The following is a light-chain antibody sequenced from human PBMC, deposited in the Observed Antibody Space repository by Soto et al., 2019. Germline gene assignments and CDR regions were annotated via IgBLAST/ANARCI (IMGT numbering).Light chain of an antibody. V-gene: IGKV3-20*01. CDR2: GAS. CDR3: HHYVGSPWA. J-gene: IGKJ1*01. CDR1: QSVNRF. Sequence: EIVLTQSPGTLSLSPGERATLSCRASQSVNRFLAWFQHKPGQVPRLLIYGASNRATGIPDRFSGSGSETDFTLTITRLEPEDFAVYYCHHYVGSPWAFGQGTKVENK.